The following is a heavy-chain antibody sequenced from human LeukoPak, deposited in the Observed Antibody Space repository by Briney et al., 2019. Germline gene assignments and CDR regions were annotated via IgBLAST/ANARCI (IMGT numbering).Heavy chain of an antibody. CDR3: AKDFSSGYLGDGFDI. Sequence: GGSLRLSCAASGFSFTNYWMSWVRQATGKGLEWVSGIGNSGHSTYYADSVKGRFTISRDNSRNTLYLQMNSLRVEDTALFYCAKDFSSGYLGDGFDIWGQGTMVTVSA. CDR1: GFSFTNYW. J-gene: IGHJ3*02. CDR2: IGNSGHST. D-gene: IGHD3-22*01. V-gene: IGHV3-23*01.